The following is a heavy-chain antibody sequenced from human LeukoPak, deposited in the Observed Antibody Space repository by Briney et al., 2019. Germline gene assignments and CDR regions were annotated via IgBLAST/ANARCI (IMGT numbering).Heavy chain of an antibody. CDR3: ARADSSSWWDFDC. V-gene: IGHV1-46*01. CDR1: GYTFTRYY. D-gene: IGHD6-13*01. J-gene: IGHJ4*02. Sequence: ASVKVSFKASGYTFTRYYMHWVRQAPGQGLEWMGIINPSGGSTSYAQKFQGRVTMTRDTSTSTVYMELSSLRSEDTAVYHCARADSSSWWDFDCWGQGTLVTVSS. CDR2: INPSGGST.